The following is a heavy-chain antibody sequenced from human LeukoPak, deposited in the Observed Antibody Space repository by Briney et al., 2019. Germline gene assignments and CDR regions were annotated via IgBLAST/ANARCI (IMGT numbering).Heavy chain of an antibody. J-gene: IGHJ4*02. CDR3: ARGAAVAGSGVFDY. Sequence: SETLSLTCTVSGGSISSYYWSWIRQPPGKGLEWIGYIYCSGSTNYNPSLKSRVTISVDTSKNQFSLKLSSVTAADTAVYYCARGAAVAGSGVFDYWGQGTLVTVSS. V-gene: IGHV4-59*01. D-gene: IGHD6-19*01. CDR1: GGSISSYY. CDR2: IYCSGST.